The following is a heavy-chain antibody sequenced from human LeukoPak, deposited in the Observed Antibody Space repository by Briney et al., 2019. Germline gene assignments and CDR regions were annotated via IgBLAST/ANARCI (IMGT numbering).Heavy chain of an antibody. D-gene: IGHD4-17*01. CDR2: IYHSGST. CDR1: GGSISGGGYA. Sequence: SETLSLTCAVSGGSISGGGYAWSWIRQPPGKGLEWIGYIYHSGSTYYNPSLKSRVTISVDRSKNQFSLKLSSVTAADTAVYYCARGQDGDGPFEFDYWGQGTLVTVSS. CDR3: ARGQDGDGPFEFDY. J-gene: IGHJ4*02. V-gene: IGHV4-30-2*01.